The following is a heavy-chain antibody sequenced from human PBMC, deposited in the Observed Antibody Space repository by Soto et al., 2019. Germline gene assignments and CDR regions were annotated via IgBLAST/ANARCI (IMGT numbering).Heavy chain of an antibody. CDR1: GYTFTSYG. V-gene: IGHV1-18*01. Sequence: SVKVSCKASGYTFTSYGISWGRQAPVQGLEWMGWISAYNGNTNYAQKLQGRVTMTTDTSTSTAYMELRSLRSDDTAVYYCAREAGTTDYYYGMDVWGQGTTVTVSS. D-gene: IGHD4-4*01. J-gene: IGHJ6*02. CDR2: ISAYNGNT. CDR3: AREAGTTDYYYGMDV.